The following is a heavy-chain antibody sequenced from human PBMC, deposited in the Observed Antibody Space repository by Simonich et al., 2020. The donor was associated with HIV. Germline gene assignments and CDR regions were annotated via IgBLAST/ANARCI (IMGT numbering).Heavy chain of an antibody. V-gene: IGHV1-8*03. CDR1: GYTFTDWN. CDR3: ARALRWFDP. D-gene: IGHD4-17*01. Sequence: QVQLVQSGAEVKKPGASVKVSCKASGYTFTDWNIHWVRQAPGQGLEWMGWMNPNSGNTDYAQKFQGRVTISRDTSISTAYMELSSLRSEDTAVYYCARALRWFDPWGQGTLVTVSS. CDR2: MNPNSGNT. J-gene: IGHJ5*02.